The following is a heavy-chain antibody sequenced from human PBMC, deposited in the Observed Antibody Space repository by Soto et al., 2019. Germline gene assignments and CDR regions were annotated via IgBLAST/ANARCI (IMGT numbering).Heavy chain of an antibody. CDR3: ARDTGGPTPPYFDY. Sequence: GGSLRLSCAASGFTFSSYGMHWVRQAPGKGLEWVAVIWYDGSNKYYADSVKGRFTISRDNSKNTLYLQMNSLRAEDTAVYYCARDTGGPTPPYFDYWGQGTLVTVSS. D-gene: IGHD2-8*02. CDR1: GFTFSSYG. J-gene: IGHJ4*02. CDR2: IWYDGSNK. V-gene: IGHV3-33*01.